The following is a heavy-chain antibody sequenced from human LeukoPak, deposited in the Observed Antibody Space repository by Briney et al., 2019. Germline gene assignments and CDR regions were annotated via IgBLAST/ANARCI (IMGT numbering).Heavy chain of an antibody. D-gene: IGHD4-17*01. Sequence: SQTLSLTCTVSGGSISSGDYYWSWIRQPPGKGLEWIGYIYYSGSTYYNPSLKSRVTISVDTSKNQFSLKLSSVTAADTAVYYCARASVGTLTRFDYWGQGTLVTVSS. V-gene: IGHV4-30-4*01. J-gene: IGHJ4*02. CDR3: ARASVGTLTRFDY. CDR1: GGSISSGDYY. CDR2: IYYSGST.